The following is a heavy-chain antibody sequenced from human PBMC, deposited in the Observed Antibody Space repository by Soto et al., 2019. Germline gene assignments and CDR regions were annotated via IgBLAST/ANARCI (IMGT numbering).Heavy chain of an antibody. J-gene: IGHJ6*02. CDR1: GGTFGNSA. CDR3: ARSYYGSGSYWSYGMDV. D-gene: IGHD3-10*01. Sequence: ASVKVSCKASGGTFGNSAISWVRQAPGQGLEWMGGIIPSFATGNSAPEFQGRLTITADKSTTTAYMELSSLRSEDTAVYYCARSYYGSGSYWSYGMDVWGQVTTVTVSS. V-gene: IGHV1-69*06. CDR2: IIPSFATG.